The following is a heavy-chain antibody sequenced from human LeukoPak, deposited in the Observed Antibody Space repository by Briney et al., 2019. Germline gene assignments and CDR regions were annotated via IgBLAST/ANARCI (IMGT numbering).Heavy chain of an antibody. CDR1: GFTFSSYA. V-gene: IGHV3-23*01. J-gene: IGHJ4*02. CDR2: ISGGGDIT. CDR3: AKGYCSSTSCAGDF. D-gene: IGHD2-2*01. Sequence: GGSRRLSCAASGFTFSSYALSWVRQAPGKGLEWVSSISGGGDITYYVDSVKGRFTISRESSKNTLYLQMNSLRAEDTAVYYCAKGYCSSTSCAGDFRGQGTLVTVSS.